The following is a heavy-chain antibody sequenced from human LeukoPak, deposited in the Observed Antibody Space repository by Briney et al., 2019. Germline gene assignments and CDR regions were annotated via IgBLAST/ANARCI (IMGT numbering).Heavy chain of an antibody. Sequence: GGSLRLSCAASGFTFSSYAMSWVRQAPGKGLEWVAVISYDGSNKYYADSVKGRFTISRDNSKNTLYLQMNSLRAEDTAVYYCARIAVAGTGGDYWGQGTLVTVSS. CDR1: GFTFSSYA. CDR3: ARIAVAGTGGDY. D-gene: IGHD6-19*01. V-gene: IGHV3-30*04. CDR2: ISYDGSNK. J-gene: IGHJ4*02.